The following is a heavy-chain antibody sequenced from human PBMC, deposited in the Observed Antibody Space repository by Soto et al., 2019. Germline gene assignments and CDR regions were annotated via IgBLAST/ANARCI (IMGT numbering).Heavy chain of an antibody. CDR2: IIPILGIA. Sequence: QVQLVQSGAEVKKPGSSVKVSCKASGGTFSSYTISWVRQAPGQGLEWMGRIIPILGIANYAQKFQGRVTITADKSTSSADMELSSLRSEDTAVYYCAGGRYSCSSRFAFDIWGQGTMVTVSS. D-gene: IGHD6-6*01. CDR1: GGTFSSYT. J-gene: IGHJ3*02. CDR3: AGGRYSCSSRFAFDI. V-gene: IGHV1-69*02.